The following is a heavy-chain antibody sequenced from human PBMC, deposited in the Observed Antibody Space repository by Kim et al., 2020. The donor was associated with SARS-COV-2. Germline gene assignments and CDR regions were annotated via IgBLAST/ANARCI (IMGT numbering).Heavy chain of an antibody. Sequence: YSPSLQSRVTISVDTSKNQFSLKLSSVTAADTAVYYCASILFSSGWYVLDYWGQGTLVTVSS. CDR3: ASILFSSGWYVLDY. V-gene: IGHV4-59*01. D-gene: IGHD6-19*01. J-gene: IGHJ4*02.